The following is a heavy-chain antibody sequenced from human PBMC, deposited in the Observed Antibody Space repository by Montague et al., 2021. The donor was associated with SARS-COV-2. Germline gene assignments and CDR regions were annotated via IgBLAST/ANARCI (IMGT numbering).Heavy chain of an antibody. CDR1: GGSISSSSYY. V-gene: IGHV4-39*01. J-gene: IGHJ4*02. Sequence: SETLSLTCTVSGGSISSSSYYWGWIRQPPGKGLEWIGSIYYSGSTYYNPSLKSRVTISVDTSKNQFSLKLSAVTAADTAVYYCASTPIVVVVAADYDFDYWGQGTLVTVSS. D-gene: IGHD2-15*01. CDR3: ASTPIVVVVAADYDFDY. CDR2: IYYSGST.